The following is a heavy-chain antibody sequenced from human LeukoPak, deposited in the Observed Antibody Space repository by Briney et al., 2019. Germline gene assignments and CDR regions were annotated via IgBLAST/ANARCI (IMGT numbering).Heavy chain of an antibody. V-gene: IGHV1-24*01. CDR2: FDPEDGET. CDR1: GYTLTELS. CDR3: ASSAPIKISSTSWYYFDY. J-gene: IGHJ4*02. D-gene: IGHD2-2*01. Sequence: ASVKVSCKVSGYTLTELSMHWVRQAPGKGLEWMGGFDPEDGETIYAQKFQGRVTMTEDTSTDIAYMELSSLRSEDTAVYYCASSAPIKISSTSWYYFDYWGQGTLVTVSS.